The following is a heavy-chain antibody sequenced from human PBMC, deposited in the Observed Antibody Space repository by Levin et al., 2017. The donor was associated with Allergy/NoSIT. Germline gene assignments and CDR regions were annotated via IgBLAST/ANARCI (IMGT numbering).Heavy chain of an antibody. D-gene: IGHD3-22*01. CDR2: IYPGDSDT. V-gene: IGHV5-51*01. CDR1: GYSFTSYW. CDR3: ARHLLNYYYDSSGYYNNWFDP. Sequence: GGSLRLSCKGSGYSFTSYWIGWVRQMPGKGLEWMGIIYPGDSDTRYSPSFQGQVTISADKSISTAYLQWSSLKASDTAMYYCARHLLNYYYDSSGYYNNWFDPWGQGTLVTVSS. J-gene: IGHJ5*02.